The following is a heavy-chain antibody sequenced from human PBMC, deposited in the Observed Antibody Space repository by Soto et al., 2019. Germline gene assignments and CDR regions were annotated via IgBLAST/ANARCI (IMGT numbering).Heavy chain of an antibody. V-gene: IGHV4-31*03. CDR1: GGSISSGGYY. CDR3: ALVVRGRFDY. Sequence: SETLSLTCTVSGGSISSGGYYWSWIRQHPGKSLEWIGYIYYSGSTYYNPSLKSRVTISVDTSKNQFSLKLSSVTAADTAVYYCALVVRGRFDYWGQGTLVTVSS. J-gene: IGHJ4*02. CDR2: IYYSGST. D-gene: IGHD3-10*01.